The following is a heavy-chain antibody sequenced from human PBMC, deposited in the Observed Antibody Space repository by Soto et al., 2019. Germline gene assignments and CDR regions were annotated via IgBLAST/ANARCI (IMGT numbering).Heavy chain of an antibody. CDR1: GYTFTSYG. J-gene: IGHJ6*02. CDR3: ARDTIAAAVTYYYYGMDF. Sequence: QVQLVQSGAEVKKPGASVKVSCKDSGYTFTSYGISWVRQAPGQGLDWMGWISAYNGNTNDAQKLQGRATMTADTYTSTAYMELRSLRSDDTAVYYWARDTIAAAVTYYYYGMDFWGQGTTVTVSS. CDR2: ISAYNGNT. D-gene: IGHD6-13*01. V-gene: IGHV1-18*01.